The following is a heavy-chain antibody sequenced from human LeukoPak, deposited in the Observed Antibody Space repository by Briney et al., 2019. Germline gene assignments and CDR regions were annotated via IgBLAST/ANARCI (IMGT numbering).Heavy chain of an antibody. CDR2: ISSRADNT. J-gene: IGHJ1*01. CDR1: GFTFSSFG. V-gene: IGHV3-23*01. CDR3: AKRPPSLDAEYFQH. Sequence: GGSLRLSCATSGFTFSSFGMSWVRQAPGKGLEWVAAISSRADNTWYAGSVKGRFTNSRDNDKNTLYLQINSLRAEDTAVYYCAKRPPSLDAEYFQHWGQGTLVIVSS.